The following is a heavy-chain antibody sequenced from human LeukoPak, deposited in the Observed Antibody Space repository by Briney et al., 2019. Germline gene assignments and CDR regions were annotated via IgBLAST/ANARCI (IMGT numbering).Heavy chain of an antibody. J-gene: IGHJ4*02. Sequence: SVKVSCKASGGTFSSYAISWVRQAPGQGLEWMGGIIPIFGTASYAQKFQGRVTMTRDTSTSTVYMELSSLRSEDTAVYYCARNGPIAAAGPAGMVEYYFDYWGQGTLVTVSS. CDR1: GGTFSSYA. D-gene: IGHD6-13*01. CDR3: ARNGPIAAAGPAGMVEYYFDY. V-gene: IGHV1-69*05. CDR2: IIPIFGTA.